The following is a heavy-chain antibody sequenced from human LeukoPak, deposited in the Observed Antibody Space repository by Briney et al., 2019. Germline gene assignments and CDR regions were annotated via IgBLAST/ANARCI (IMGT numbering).Heavy chain of an antibody. V-gene: IGHV5-51*01. CDR1: GSRFTSYW. J-gene: IGHJ5*02. CDR3: ARRDSYGSINWFDP. D-gene: IGHD5-18*01. Sequence: GESLKISCKGSGSRFTSYWIGWVRQMPGKGLEWMGIIYPGDSDTRYSPSFQGQVTISADKSISTTYLQWSSLKASDTAMYYCARRDSYGSINWFDPWGQGTLVTVSS. CDR2: IYPGDSDT.